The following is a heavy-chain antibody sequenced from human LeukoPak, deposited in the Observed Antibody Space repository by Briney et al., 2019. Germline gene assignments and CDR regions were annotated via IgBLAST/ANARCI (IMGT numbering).Heavy chain of an antibody. CDR3: ARVSGYYPSWFDP. CDR1: GGSISSYY. CDR2: IYYSGST. Sequence: PSETLSLTCTVSGGSISSYYWSWIRQPPGKGPEWIGYIYYSGSTNYNPSLKSRVTISVDTSKNQFSLKLSSVTAADTAVYYCARVSGYYPSWFDPWGQGTLVTVSS. J-gene: IGHJ5*02. V-gene: IGHV4-59*01. D-gene: IGHD3-22*01.